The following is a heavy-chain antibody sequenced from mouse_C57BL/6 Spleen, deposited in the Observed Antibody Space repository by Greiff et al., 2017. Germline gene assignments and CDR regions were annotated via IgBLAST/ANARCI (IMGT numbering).Heavy chain of an antibody. J-gene: IGHJ2*01. CDR2: ISYDGSN. CDR1: GYSITSGYY. Sequence: EVQLQQSGPGLVKPSQSLSLTCSVTGYSITSGYYWNWIRQFPGNKLEWMGYISYDGSNNYNPSLKNRISITRDTSKNQFFLKLNSVTTEDTATYYCARGGYGSIHYFDYWGQGTTLTVSS. CDR3: ARGGYGSIHYFDY. D-gene: IGHD1-1*01. V-gene: IGHV3-6*01.